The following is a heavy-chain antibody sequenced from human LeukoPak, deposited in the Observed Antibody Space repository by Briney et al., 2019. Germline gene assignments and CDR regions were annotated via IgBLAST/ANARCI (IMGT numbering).Heavy chain of an antibody. CDR2: IYSGGST. J-gene: IGHJ6*02. Sequence: PGGSLRLSCAASGFPFIRYWMSWVRQAPGKGLEWVSVIYSGGSTYYADSVKGRFTISRDDSKNTLYLQLNSLRAEDTAVYYCARAPAATYGMDVWGQGTTVTVSS. CDR3: ARAPAATYGMDV. CDR1: GFPFIRYW. V-gene: IGHV3-66*01. D-gene: IGHD2-15*01.